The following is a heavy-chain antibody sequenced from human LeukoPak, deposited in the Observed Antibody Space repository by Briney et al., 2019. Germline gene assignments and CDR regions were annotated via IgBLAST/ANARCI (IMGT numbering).Heavy chain of an antibody. CDR2: IYHSGST. V-gene: IGHV4-38-2*02. CDR3: ARETRLEYSSSSLDY. Sequence: SETLSLTCTVSDYSISSGHYWGWIRQPPGKGLEWIGSIYHSGSTYYNPSLKSRVTISVDTSKNQASLKLSSVTAADTAVYYCARETRLEYSSSSLDYWGQGTLVTVSS. J-gene: IGHJ4*02. D-gene: IGHD6-6*01. CDR1: DYSISSGHY.